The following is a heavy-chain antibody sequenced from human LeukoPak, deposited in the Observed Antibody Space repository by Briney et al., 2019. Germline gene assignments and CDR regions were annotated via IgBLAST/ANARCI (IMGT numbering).Heavy chain of an antibody. V-gene: IGHV3-23*01. CDR3: AKDRDYYGDYGALFDY. Sequence: AWSLTLSCAASGFTFSSYAMSWVRQAPGKGLEWVSAISGSGGSTYYADSVKGRFTISRDNSKNTLYLQMNSLRAEDTAVYYCAKDRDYYGDYGALFDYWGQGTLVTVSS. CDR1: GFTFSSYA. D-gene: IGHD4-17*01. CDR2: ISGSGGST. J-gene: IGHJ4*02.